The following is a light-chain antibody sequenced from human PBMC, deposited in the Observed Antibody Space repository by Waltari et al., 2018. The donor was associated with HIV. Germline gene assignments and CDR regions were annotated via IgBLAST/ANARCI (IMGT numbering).Light chain of an antibody. V-gene: IGKV3-15*01. J-gene: IGKJ2*01. Sequence: EKVMTQSPATLFVSPGERATIVGRASQSVGSDLAWYQQRPGQAPRLLIYGASTRATGTPARFSGGGSGTEFTLTISSLQSEDFAVYYCQQYNDWPPGYTFGQGTKLEIK. CDR3: QQYNDWPPGYT. CDR1: QSVGSD. CDR2: GAS.